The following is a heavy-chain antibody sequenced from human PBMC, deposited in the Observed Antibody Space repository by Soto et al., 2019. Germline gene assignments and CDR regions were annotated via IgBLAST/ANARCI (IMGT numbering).Heavy chain of an antibody. V-gene: IGHV4-39*07. J-gene: IGHJ6*03. Sequence: SETLSLTCSVSGGSISSSSYYWGWIRQPPGKGLEWIGSIYYSGSTYYNPSLKSRVTISVDTSKNQFSLKLSSVTAADTAVSYWGRDVGSGGGRYSGSYNMAVWGKGPTAPVS. CDR2: IYYSGST. D-gene: IGHD2-15*01. CDR1: GGSISSSSYY. CDR3: GRDVGSGGGRYSGSYNMAV.